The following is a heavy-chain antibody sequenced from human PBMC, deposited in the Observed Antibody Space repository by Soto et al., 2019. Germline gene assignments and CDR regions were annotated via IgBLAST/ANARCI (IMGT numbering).Heavy chain of an antibody. D-gene: IGHD2-2*01. V-gene: IGHV5-51*01. CDR2: IYPGDSDT. CDR3: ARLRPPRYQLLSTDYYYYYMDV. J-gene: IGHJ6*03. Sequence: GESLKISCKGSGYSFTSYWIGWVRQMPGKGLEWMGIIYPGDSDTRYSPSFQGQVTISADKSISTAYLQWSSLKASDTAMYYCARLRPPRYQLLSTDYYYYYMDVWGKGTTVTVSS. CDR1: GYSFTSYW.